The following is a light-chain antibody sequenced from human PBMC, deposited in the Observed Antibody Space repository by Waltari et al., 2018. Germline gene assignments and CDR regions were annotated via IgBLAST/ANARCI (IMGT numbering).Light chain of an antibody. J-gene: IGKJ1*01. CDR1: QRVSRA. Sequence: EIVLTQSPGSLSSSPGERVTLSCRASQRVSRAVAWYQQNPGQAPRPPIFGASNRATGIPDRFSGSGSETDFSLTISRLEPEDFAVYYCQHYVRLPATFGRGTKVEIK. CDR2: GAS. CDR3: QHYVRLPAT. V-gene: IGKV3-20*01.